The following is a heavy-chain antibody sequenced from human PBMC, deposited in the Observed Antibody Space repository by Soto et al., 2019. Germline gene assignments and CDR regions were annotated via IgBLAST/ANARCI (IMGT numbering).Heavy chain of an antibody. CDR1: GFSLSTSGVG. CDR3: AHSSYSSASTYFDY. J-gene: IGHJ4*02. V-gene: IGHV2-5*02. Sequence: QITLKESGPTLVKPTQPLTLTCTFSGFSLSTSGVGVGWIRQPPGKALEWLALIYWADDKHDSPFLKSRLTNTQVPSKDQVVLTMTNMDPVETATYDCAHSSYSSASTYFDYWGQGTLVTVSS. D-gene: IGHD6-19*01. CDR2: IYWADDK.